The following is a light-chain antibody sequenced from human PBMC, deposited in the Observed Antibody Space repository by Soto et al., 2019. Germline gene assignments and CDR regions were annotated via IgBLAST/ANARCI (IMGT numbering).Light chain of an antibody. CDR1: QTISTY. CDR2: EAS. V-gene: IGKV1-5*03. Sequence: DIQMTQSPSSLSASVGDSFTITCRASQTISTYLNWYQQKPGRAPRLLIYEASRLESGVPSRISGSGSGTEFTLTISSLQPDDFATYYCQQYTNYPWTFGQGTKVDIK. CDR3: QQYTNYPWT. J-gene: IGKJ1*01.